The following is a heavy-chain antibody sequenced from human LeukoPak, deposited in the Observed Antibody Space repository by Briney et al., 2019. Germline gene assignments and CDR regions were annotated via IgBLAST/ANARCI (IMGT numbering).Heavy chain of an antibody. CDR2: IKQDGREK. Sequence: GGSLRLSCAASGFIYSSHWMSWVRQARGKGLEGVDNIKQDGREKYYVDSVKGRFTISRDNAKNSLYLQMNSLRAEDTAVYYCARVATYGDSGVRYYGMDVWGQGTTVTVSS. J-gene: IGHJ6*02. CDR3: ARVATYGDSGVRYYGMDV. V-gene: IGHV3-7*01. CDR1: GFIYSSHW. D-gene: IGHD4-17*01.